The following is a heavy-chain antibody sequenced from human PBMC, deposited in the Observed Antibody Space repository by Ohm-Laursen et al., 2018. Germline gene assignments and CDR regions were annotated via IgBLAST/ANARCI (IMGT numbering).Heavy chain of an antibody. CDR2: INPNSGGT. Sequence: SVKVSCKVSGYTFTGYYMHWVRQAPGQGLEWMGWINPNSGGTNYAQKFQGRVTMTRDTSISTAYMELSRLRSDDTAVYYCARVPRIRGGMDVWGQGTTVTVSS. CDR1: GYTFTGYY. J-gene: IGHJ6*02. CDR3: ARVPRIRGGMDV. V-gene: IGHV1-2*02. D-gene: IGHD2-21*01.